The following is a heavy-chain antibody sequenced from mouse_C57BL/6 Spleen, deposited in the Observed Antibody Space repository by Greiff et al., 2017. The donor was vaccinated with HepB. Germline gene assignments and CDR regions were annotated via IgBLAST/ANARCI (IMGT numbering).Heavy chain of an antibody. D-gene: IGHD1-1*01. CDR3: AREDYGLNYFDY. Sequence: QVQLKQSGAELVRPGSSVKLSCKASGYTFTSYWMDWVKQRPGQGLEWIGNIYPSDSETHYNQKFKDKATLTVDKSSSTAYMQLSSLTSEDSAVYYCAREDYGLNYFDYWGQGTTLTVSS. CDR1: GYTFTSYW. V-gene: IGHV1-61*01. J-gene: IGHJ2*01. CDR2: IYPSDSET.